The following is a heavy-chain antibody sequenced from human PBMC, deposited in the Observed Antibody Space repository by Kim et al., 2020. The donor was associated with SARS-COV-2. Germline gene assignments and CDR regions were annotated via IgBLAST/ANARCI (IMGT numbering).Heavy chain of an antibody. CDR3: SRGVTMVRGAALGPHYYY. J-gene: IGHJ6*01. Sequence: SETLSLTCTVSGGSISSYYWSWIRQPPGKGLEWIGYIYYSGSTNYNPSLKRRVTISVYTSKNQFSLKLSSVTAAATAVYYCSRGVTMVRGAALGPHYYY. CDR1: GGSISSYY. D-gene: IGHD3-10*01. CDR2: IYYSGST. V-gene: IGHV4-59*13.